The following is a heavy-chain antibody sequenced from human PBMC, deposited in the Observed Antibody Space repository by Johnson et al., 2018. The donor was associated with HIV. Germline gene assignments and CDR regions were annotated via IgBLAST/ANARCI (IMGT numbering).Heavy chain of an antibody. CDR2: ISSSGSTI. CDR1: GFTFSTYA. V-gene: IGHV3-48*04. J-gene: IGHJ3*02. D-gene: IGHD1-14*01. CDR3: ARDQGYPEPAFDI. Sequence: VQLVESGGGVVQPGRSLRLSCVASGFTFSTYAMHWVRQAPGKGLEWVSYISSSGSTIYYADSVKGRFTISRDNAKNSLYLQMNSLRAEDTAVYYCARDQGYPEPAFDIWGQGTMVTVSS.